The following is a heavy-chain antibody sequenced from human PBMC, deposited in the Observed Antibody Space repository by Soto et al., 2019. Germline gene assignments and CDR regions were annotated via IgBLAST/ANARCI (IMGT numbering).Heavy chain of an antibody. CDR1: GFTFRTYT. V-gene: IGHV3-23*01. J-gene: IGHJ4*02. CDR3: EKDVSPDGYWDFDY. D-gene: IGHD5-12*01. Sequence: GGSLRLSCAASGFTFRTYTMNWVRQAPGKGLEWVSAINGGDGDTYYADSVKGRFTISRDNSKNTLYLQMNSLRAEDTAVYYCEKDVSPDGYWDFDYWGQGTLVTVSS. CDR2: INGGDGDT.